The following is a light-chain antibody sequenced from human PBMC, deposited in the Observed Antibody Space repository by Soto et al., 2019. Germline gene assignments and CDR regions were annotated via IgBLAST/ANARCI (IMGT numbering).Light chain of an antibody. CDR2: DSF. J-gene: IGKJ3*01. V-gene: IGKV3-11*01. CDR3: QQRASWPIS. Sequence: EIVLTQTPATLSLSPGERATLSCRASQSIAGYLNWYQHRPGQAPRLLIYDSFNRATGISARFSGSGSGTDFTLTISSLAPEDFAVYYCQQRASWPISFGPGTKVDIK. CDR1: QSIAGY.